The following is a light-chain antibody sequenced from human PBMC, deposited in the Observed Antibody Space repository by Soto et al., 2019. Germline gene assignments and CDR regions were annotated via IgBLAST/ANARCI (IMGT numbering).Light chain of an antibody. CDR3: TSYTSSSTLI. J-gene: IGLJ2*01. CDR1: SNDVGGYNY. Sequence: QLVLTQPASVSGSPGQSITISCTGTSNDVGGYNYVSWYQQHPGKAPKLMIYDVSNRPSGVSTRFSGSKSGNTASLTISGLQAEDEADYYCTSYTSSSTLIFGGGTKVTVL. CDR2: DVS. V-gene: IGLV2-14*01.